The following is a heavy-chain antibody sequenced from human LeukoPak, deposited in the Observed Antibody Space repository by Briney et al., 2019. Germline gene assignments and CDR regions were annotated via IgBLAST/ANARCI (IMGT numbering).Heavy chain of an antibody. CDR1: GGSFSGYY. V-gene: IGHV4-34*01. Sequence: SETLSLTCAIYGGSFSGYYWNWTRQPPGKGLEWIGEINHSGSTNYNPSLKSRVTISVDTSKNQFSLKLSSVTAADTAVYYCARLKVYGVVATTYNWFDPWGQGTLVTVSS. J-gene: IGHJ5*02. CDR3: ARLKVYGVVATTYNWFDP. CDR2: INHSGST. D-gene: IGHD5-12*01.